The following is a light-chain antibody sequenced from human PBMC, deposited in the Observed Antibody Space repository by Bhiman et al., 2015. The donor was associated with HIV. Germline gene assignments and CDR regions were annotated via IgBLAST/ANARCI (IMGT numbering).Light chain of an antibody. CDR2: QDS. J-gene: IGLJ2*01. CDR3: QAWDRNSAV. V-gene: IGLV3-9*01. CDR1: NIATKS. Sequence: SYELTQPPSVSVAPGKTATITCGGNNIATKSVHWHQQKPGQAPVVVIYQDSKRPSGIPERFSGTNSGNTATLTISGTQALDEADYYCQAWDRNSAVFGGGTKLTVL.